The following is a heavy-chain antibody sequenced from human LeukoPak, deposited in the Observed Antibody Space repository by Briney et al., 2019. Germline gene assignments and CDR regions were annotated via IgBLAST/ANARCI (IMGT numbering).Heavy chain of an antibody. J-gene: IGHJ4*02. V-gene: IGHV3-30-3*01. D-gene: IGHD5-24*01. CDR2: ISYDGSNK. CDR1: GFTFSSYA. CDR3: ARDREKWLHLNYFDY. Sequence: PGGSLRLSCAASGFTFSSYAMHWVRQAPGKGLEWVAVISYDGSNKYYADSVKGRFTISRDNSKNTLYLQMNSLRAEDTAVYYCARDREKWLHLNYFDYWGQGTLVSVSS.